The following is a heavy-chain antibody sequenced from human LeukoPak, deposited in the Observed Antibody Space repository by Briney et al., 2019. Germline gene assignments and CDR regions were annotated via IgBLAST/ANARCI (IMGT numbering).Heavy chain of an antibody. V-gene: IGHV1-46*02. Sequence: SSVKVSCKASGYTFNSYYMHWVRQDPGQRLEWIGIVNPSGGSTSYAQKFQGRVTMTRDMSTSTVYMELSSLRSEDTAVYYCARVSGVGSLTTVNAFDIWGQGTMVTVSS. CDR3: ARVSGVGSLTTVNAFDI. CDR1: GYTFNSYY. J-gene: IGHJ3*02. D-gene: IGHD4-17*01. CDR2: VNPSGGST.